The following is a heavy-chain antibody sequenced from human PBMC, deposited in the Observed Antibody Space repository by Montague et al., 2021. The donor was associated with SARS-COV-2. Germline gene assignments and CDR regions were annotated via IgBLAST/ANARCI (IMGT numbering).Heavy chain of an antibody. V-gene: IGHV4-34*01. CDR1: GGSFSGYY. D-gene: IGHD3-10*01. Sequence: SETLSLTCAVYGGSFSGYYWSWIRQPPGKGLEWIGEINHSGSTNYNPSLESRVTISVDTSKIQFSLKLSSVTAADTAVYYYARVRYYGSGTSLGMDVWGQGTTVTVSS. CDR2: INHSGST. CDR3: ARVRYYGSGTSLGMDV. J-gene: IGHJ6*02.